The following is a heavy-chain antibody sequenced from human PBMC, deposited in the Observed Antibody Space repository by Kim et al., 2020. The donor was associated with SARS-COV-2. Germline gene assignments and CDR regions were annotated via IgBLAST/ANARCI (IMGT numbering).Heavy chain of an antibody. D-gene: IGHD5-12*01. V-gene: IGHV6-1*01. CDR1: GDSVSSNSVA. CDR2: TYYRSKWYN. Sequence: SQTLSLTCAISGDSVSSNSVAWNWIRQSPSRGLEWLGRTYYRSKWYNNYALSVKGRITINADTSKNQFSLQLNSVTPEDTAVYYCARQVASLDYWGQGTLVTVSS. CDR3: ARQVASLDY. J-gene: IGHJ4*02.